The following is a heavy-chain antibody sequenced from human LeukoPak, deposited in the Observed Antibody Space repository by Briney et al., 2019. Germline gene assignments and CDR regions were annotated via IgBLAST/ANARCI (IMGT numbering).Heavy chain of an antibody. CDR3: ARDSSRYYGSGSPHYYYYGMDV. V-gene: IGHV4-34*01. J-gene: IGHJ6*02. D-gene: IGHD3-10*01. CDR1: GGSFSGYY. CDR2: INHSGST. Sequence: SETLSLTCAVYGGSFSGYYWSWIRQPPGKGLEWIGEINHSGSTNYNPSLKSRVTISVDKSKNQSSLKLSSVTAADTAVYYCARDSSRYYGSGSPHYYYYGMDVWGQGTTVTVSS.